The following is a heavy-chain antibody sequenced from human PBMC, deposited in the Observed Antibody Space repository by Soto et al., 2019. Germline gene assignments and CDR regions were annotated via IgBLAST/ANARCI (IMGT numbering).Heavy chain of an antibody. V-gene: IGHV3-33*01. CDR1: GFTFSSYG. J-gene: IGHJ6*02. CDR2: IWYDGSNK. CDR3: ARTSSGYSYDNYYYGMDV. D-gene: IGHD5-18*01. Sequence: GGSLRLSCAASGFTFSSYGMHWVRQAPGKGLEWVAVIWYDGSNKYYADSVKGRFTISRDNSKNTLYLQMNSLRAEDTAVYYCARTSSGYSYDNYYYGMDVWGQGTTVNVSS.